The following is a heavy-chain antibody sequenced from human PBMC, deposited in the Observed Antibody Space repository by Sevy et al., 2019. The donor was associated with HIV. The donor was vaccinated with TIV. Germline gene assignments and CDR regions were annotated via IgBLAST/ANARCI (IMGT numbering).Heavy chain of an antibody. Sequence: GGSLRLSCAASGFTFSSNSMNWVRQAPGKGLEWVSSISSSSSYIYYADSVKGRFTISRDNAKNSLYLQMNSLRAEDTAVYYCARVRSWVVVPLIDYWGQGTLVTVSS. V-gene: IGHV3-21*01. CDR1: GFTFSSNS. CDR2: ISSSSSYI. J-gene: IGHJ4*02. D-gene: IGHD2-2*01. CDR3: ARVRSWVVVPLIDY.